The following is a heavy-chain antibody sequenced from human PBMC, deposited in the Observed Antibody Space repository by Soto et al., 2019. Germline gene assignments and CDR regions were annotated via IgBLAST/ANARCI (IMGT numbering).Heavy chain of an antibody. V-gene: IGHV4-28*01. D-gene: IGHD3-22*01. Sequence: PSATLSLTCAVSRYSISSSNWWGWILQPPGKELKWIGYIYYSGSTNYNPSLKSRVTISVDTSKNQFSLKLSSVTAADTAVYYCSRYVFMHYYDSSGYYNPWFDPWGQGTLVTVSS. CDR3: SRYVFMHYYDSSGYYNPWFDP. J-gene: IGHJ5*02. CDR2: IYYSGST. CDR1: RYSISSSNW.